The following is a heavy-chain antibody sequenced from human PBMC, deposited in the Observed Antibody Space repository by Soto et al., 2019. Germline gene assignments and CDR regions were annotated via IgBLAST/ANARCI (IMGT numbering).Heavy chain of an antibody. Sequence: SGPTLVNPTQTLTLTCTFSGFSLSTSGVGVGWIRQPPGKALEWLALIYWDDDKRYSPSLKSRLTITKDTSKNQVVLTMTNMDPVDTATYYCAHKGYCGGDCYSRINWFDPWGQGTLVTVSS. V-gene: IGHV2-5*02. D-gene: IGHD2-21*01. J-gene: IGHJ5*02. CDR1: GFSLSTSGVG. CDR2: IYWDDDK. CDR3: AHKGYCGGDCYSRINWFDP.